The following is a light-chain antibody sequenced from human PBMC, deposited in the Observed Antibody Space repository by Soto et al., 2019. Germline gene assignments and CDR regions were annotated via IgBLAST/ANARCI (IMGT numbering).Light chain of an antibody. J-gene: IGKJ5*01. CDR2: DAS. V-gene: IGKV1-33*01. CDR3: QQYNSLPPS. CDR1: RDIGKY. Sequence: DIQMTQSPSSLSASVGDRVTITCQASRDIGKYLNWFQEKPGKAPKLLIYDASNLHTGVPSRFSGGGSGTDFSFTISSLQPEDFATYYCQQYNSLPPSFGQGTRLEI.